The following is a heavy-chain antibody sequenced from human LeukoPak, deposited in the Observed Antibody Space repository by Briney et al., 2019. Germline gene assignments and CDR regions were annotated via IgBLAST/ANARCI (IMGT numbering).Heavy chain of an antibody. CDR3: ANTHNWNWEDY. D-gene: IGHD1-7*01. V-gene: IGHV3-23*01. Sequence: GGSLRLSCAASGFTFSDYYMNWIRQAPGKGLEWVSYISGSGGSTYYADSVKGRFTISRDNSKNTLYLQMNSLRAEDTAVYYCANTHNWNWEDYWGQGTLVTVSS. CDR1: GFTFSDYY. CDR2: ISGSGGST. J-gene: IGHJ4*02.